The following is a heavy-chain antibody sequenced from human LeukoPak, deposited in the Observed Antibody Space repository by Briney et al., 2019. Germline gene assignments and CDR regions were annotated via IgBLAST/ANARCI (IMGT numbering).Heavy chain of an antibody. CDR2: INHSGST. Sequence: PSETLSLTCAVYGGSFSGYYWSWIRQPPGKGLEWIGEINHSGSTNYNPSLKSRATISVDTSKNQFSLKLSSVTAADTAVYYCARVRTYYDFWSGYYPQAWFDPWGQGTLVTVSS. D-gene: IGHD3-3*01. V-gene: IGHV4-34*01. J-gene: IGHJ5*02. CDR3: ARVRTYYDFWSGYYPQAWFDP. CDR1: GGSFSGYY.